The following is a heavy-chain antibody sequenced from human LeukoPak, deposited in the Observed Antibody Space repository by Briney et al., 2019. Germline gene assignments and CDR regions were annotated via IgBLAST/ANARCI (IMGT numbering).Heavy chain of an antibody. J-gene: IGHJ4*02. Sequence: GGSLRLSCAASGFSSSSYEMNWVRQAPGKGLEWVSYISTSGSTIYYADSVKGRFTISRDNAKNSLYLQMNSLRAEDTAVYYCARRAYCGGDCYSPVDYWGQGTLVTVSS. V-gene: IGHV3-48*03. CDR2: ISTSGSTI. CDR3: ARRAYCGGDCYSPVDY. D-gene: IGHD2-21*02. CDR1: GFSSSSYE.